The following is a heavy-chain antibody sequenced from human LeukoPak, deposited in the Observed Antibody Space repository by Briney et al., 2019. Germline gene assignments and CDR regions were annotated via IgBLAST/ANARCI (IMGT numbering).Heavy chain of an antibody. Sequence: GESRKISCKGSGYSFTSYWIGWVRQMPGKGLEWMGTIYPGDSDTRYSPSFQGQVTISADKSISTAYLQWSSLKASDTAMYYCAIDYYGSGSYLDYWGQGTLVTVSS. CDR1: GYSFTSYW. D-gene: IGHD3-10*01. CDR2: IYPGDSDT. CDR3: AIDYYGSGSYLDY. J-gene: IGHJ4*02. V-gene: IGHV5-51*01.